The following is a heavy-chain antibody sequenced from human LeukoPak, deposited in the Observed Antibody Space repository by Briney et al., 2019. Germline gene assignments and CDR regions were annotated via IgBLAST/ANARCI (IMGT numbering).Heavy chain of an antibody. J-gene: IGHJ4*02. CDR2: SYYSGRT. Sequence: TSETLSLTCTVPGGSISSYYWCWIRQPPPPGLEWMAYSYYSGRTNYNPSLTSRVTISLDTSENQLSLELISVTAADTAVYFCARLVTSYDILSGYSYYFDPWGQGTLVSVSS. CDR1: GGSISSYY. V-gene: IGHV4-59*08. D-gene: IGHD3-9*01. CDR3: ARLVTSYDILSGYSYYFDP.